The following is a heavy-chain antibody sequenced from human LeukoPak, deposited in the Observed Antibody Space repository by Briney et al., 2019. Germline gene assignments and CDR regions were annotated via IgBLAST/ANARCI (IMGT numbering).Heavy chain of an antibody. V-gene: IGHV3-53*01. Sequence: PGGSLRLSCAASGFTVSSNYMSWVRQAPGKGLEWVSVIYSGGSTYYADSVKGRFTISRDNSKNTLYLQMNSLRAEDTAVYYCARANWECAFGIWGQGTMVTVSS. CDR2: IYSGGST. CDR1: GFTVSSNY. D-gene: IGHD7-27*01. J-gene: IGHJ3*02. CDR3: ARANWECAFGI.